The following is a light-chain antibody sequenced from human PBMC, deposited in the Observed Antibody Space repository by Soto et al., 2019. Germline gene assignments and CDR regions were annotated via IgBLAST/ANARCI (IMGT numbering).Light chain of an antibody. V-gene: IGLV1-40*01. Sequence: QSVLTQPPSVSGAPGQRVTISCTGSSSNIGAGIDVHWYQKFPGTAPKLLIYANTNRPSGVPDRFSGSTSGTSASLAITGLQAEDEADYYCQSYDSSLSGPVFGGGTKVTVL. J-gene: IGLJ2*01. CDR2: ANT. CDR3: QSYDSSLSGPV. CDR1: SSNIGAGID.